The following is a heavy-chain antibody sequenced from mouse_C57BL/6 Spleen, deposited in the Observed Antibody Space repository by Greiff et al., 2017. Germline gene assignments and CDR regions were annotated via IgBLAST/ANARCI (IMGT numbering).Heavy chain of an antibody. D-gene: IGHD2-1*01. Sequence: QVQLQQSGAELVRPGTSVKVSCKASGYAFTNYLIEWVKQRPGQGLEWIGVINPGSGGTNYNEQFKGKATLTADTSSSTAYMQLSSLTSEDSAVYFCARWDGNYYAMDYWGQGTSVTVSS. J-gene: IGHJ4*01. CDR3: ARWDGNYYAMDY. V-gene: IGHV1-54*01. CDR1: GYAFTNYL. CDR2: INPGSGGT.